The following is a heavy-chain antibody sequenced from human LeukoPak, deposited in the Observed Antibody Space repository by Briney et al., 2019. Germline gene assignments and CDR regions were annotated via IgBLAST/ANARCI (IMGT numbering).Heavy chain of an antibody. CDR1: GFTFSNYN. J-gene: IGHJ5*02. CDR2: IGSSSSSI. D-gene: IGHD1-26*01. Sequence: PGGSLRLSCAASGFTFSNYNMNWVRQAPGKGLEWVSSIGSSSSSINYADSLKGRFTISRDNAKNSLYLQMNSLRAEDTAVYYRASAPLGSTRPWGQGTLVTVSS. CDR3: ASAPLGSTRP. V-gene: IGHV3-21*01.